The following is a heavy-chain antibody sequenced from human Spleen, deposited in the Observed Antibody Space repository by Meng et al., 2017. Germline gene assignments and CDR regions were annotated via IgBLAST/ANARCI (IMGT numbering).Heavy chain of an antibody. CDR2: IGHSGFT. D-gene: IGHD1/OR15-1a*01. CDR1: GDSISSSDSY. CDR3: VRSRAWVRTGFDP. V-gene: IGHV4-39*01. J-gene: IGHJ5*02. Sequence: QLQESGPGLVKPSENQSLTCSVSGDSISSSDSYWGWIRQSPGKGLEWIGSIGHSGFTYYTPSLESRVTVSVDTSRSQFSLELTSVTAADTAVYYCVRSRAWVRTGFDPWGQGTLVTVSS.